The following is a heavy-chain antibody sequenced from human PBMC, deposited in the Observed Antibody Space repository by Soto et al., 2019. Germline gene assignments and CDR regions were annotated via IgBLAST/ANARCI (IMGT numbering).Heavy chain of an antibody. Sequence: SLRLSCAASGFTFSSYGMHWVRQAPGKGLEWVAVISYDGSNKYYADSVKGRFTISRDNSKNTLYLQMNSLRAEDTAVYYCAKEVVVGDTTGLGDPHCYYGTDVCGQGTTVTV. CDR1: GFTFSSYG. J-gene: IGHJ6*02. V-gene: IGHV3-30*18. CDR2: ISYDGSNK. D-gene: IGHD1-26*01. CDR3: AKEVVVGDTTGLGDPHCYYGTDV.